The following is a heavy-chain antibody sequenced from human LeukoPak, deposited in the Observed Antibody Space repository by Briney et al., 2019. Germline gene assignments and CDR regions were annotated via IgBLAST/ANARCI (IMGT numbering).Heavy chain of an antibody. J-gene: IGHJ4*02. CDR2: IYYSGGT. V-gene: IGHV4-39*07. CDR1: GGSISSSSYN. D-gene: IGHD5-24*01. Sequence: SGTLSLSCTVSGGSISSSSYNWGWIRQPPGKGLECIGSIYYSGGTYYNPSLKSRVTISVDTSTNQFSLKRSSVTAAQTAVYFCGRVRWLQLGHFDYWGQGSLVTVSS. CDR3: GRVRWLQLGHFDY.